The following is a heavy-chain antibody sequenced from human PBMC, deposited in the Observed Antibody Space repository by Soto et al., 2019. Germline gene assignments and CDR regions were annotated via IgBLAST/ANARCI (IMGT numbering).Heavy chain of an antibody. CDR2: IIPIFGTA. J-gene: IGHJ3*02. Sequence: QVQLVQSGAEVKKPGSSVKVSCNASGGTFSTYAISWVRQAPGQGLEWMGGIIPIFGTAKYAQKFQGRVTITADESTSTAYMELSSLRSEDTAVYYCAREIFGVIISGGRDAFDIWGQGTMVTVSS. V-gene: IGHV1-69*01. CDR3: AREIFGVIISGGRDAFDI. CDR1: GGTFSTYA. D-gene: IGHD3-3*01.